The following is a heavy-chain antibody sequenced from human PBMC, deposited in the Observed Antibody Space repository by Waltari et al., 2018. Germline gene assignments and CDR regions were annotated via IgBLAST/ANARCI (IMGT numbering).Heavy chain of an antibody. CDR2: IYHSGST. CDR3: ARAAPFDY. J-gene: IGHJ4*02. Sequence: QVQLQESGPGLVKPSETLSLTCAVSGYSISSGYYWGWIRQPPGKGLEWIGSIYHSGSTYYTPSLKSRVTISVDTSKNQFSLKLSSVTAADTAVYYCARAAPFDYWGQGTLVTVSS. V-gene: IGHV4-38-2*01. CDR1: GYSISSGYY.